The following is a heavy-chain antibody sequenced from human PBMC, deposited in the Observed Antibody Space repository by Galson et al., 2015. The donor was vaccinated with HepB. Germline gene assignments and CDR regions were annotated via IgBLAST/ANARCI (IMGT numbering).Heavy chain of an antibody. CDR1: GGTFSSYT. Sequence: SVKVSCKASGGTFSSYTISWVRQAPGQGLEWMGRIIPILGTANYAQKFQGRVTITADKSTSTAYMELSSLRSEDTAVYYCERVGDTAMGLWYFDLWGRGTLVTVSS. J-gene: IGHJ2*01. V-gene: IGHV1-69*08. CDR3: ERVGDTAMGLWYFDL. D-gene: IGHD5-18*01. CDR2: IIPILGTA.